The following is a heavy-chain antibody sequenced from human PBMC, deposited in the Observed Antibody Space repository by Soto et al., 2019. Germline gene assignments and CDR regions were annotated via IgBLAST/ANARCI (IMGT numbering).Heavy chain of an antibody. Sequence: SETLSLTCTVSGGSISSCYWSWIRQPPGKGLEWIGYIYYSGSTNYNPSLKSRVTISVDTSKNQFSLKLSSVTAEDTAVYYCARGDTSLWLGEKVYYGMDVWGQGTTVTVSS. CDR2: IYYSGST. V-gene: IGHV4-59*01. CDR3: ARGDTSLWLGEKVYYGMDV. D-gene: IGHD3-10*01. J-gene: IGHJ6*02. CDR1: GGSISSCY.